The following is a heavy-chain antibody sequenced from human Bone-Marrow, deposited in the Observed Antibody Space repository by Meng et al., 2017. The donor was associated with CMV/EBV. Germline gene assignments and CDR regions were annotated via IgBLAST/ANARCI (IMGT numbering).Heavy chain of an antibody. CDR3: ARTYCSGGSCSEYYFDY. V-gene: IGHV1-46*01. J-gene: IGHJ4*02. CDR2: INPSGGST. D-gene: IGHD2-15*01. Sequence: ASVKVSCKASGYTFTSYYMHWVRQAPGQGLEWMGIINPSGGSTSYAQKFQGRVTMTRDTSTSTVYMELSSLRSEDTAVYYCARTYCSGGSCSEYYFDYWAREPWSPSPQ. CDR1: GYTFTSYY.